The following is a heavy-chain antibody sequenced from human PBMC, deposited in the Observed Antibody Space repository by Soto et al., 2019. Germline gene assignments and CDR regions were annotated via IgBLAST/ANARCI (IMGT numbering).Heavy chain of an antibody. CDR2: IWYDGSNK. CDR1: GFTFSSYG. J-gene: IGHJ4*02. D-gene: IGHD5-12*01. CDR3: AREGWLQSRVDY. V-gene: IGHV3-33*01. Sequence: GGSLRLSCAASGFTFSSYGMHWVRQAPGKGLEWVAVIWYDGSNKYYADSVKGRFTISRDNSKNTLYLQMNSLRAEDTAVYYCAREGWLQSRVDYWGQGTLVTVSS.